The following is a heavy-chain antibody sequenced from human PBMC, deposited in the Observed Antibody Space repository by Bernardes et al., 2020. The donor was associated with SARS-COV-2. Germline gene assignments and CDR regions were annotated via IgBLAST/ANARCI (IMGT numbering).Heavy chain of an antibody. Sequence: SETLSLTCTVSGGSISSSSYYWGWIRQPPGKGLEWIGSIYYSGSTYYNPSLKSRVTISIDTSKNQFSLKLSSVTAADTAVYYCARHGSSGSYRYYFDYWGQGTLVTVSS. CDR1: GGSISSSSYY. CDR2: IYYSGST. CDR3: ARHGSSGSYRYYFDY. J-gene: IGHJ4*02. D-gene: IGHD1-26*01. V-gene: IGHV4-39*01.